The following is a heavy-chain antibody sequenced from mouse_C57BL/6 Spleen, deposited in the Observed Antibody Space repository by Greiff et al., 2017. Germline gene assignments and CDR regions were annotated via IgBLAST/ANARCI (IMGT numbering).Heavy chain of an antibody. D-gene: IGHD2-4*01. CDR2: INPGSGGT. J-gene: IGHJ2*01. CDR1: GYAFTNYL. CDR3: ARGMGDYGGY. V-gene: IGHV1-54*01. Sequence: QVQLQQSGAELVRPGTSVKVSCKASGYAFTNYLIEWVKQRPGQGLEWIGVINPGSGGTNYNEKFKGKATLTADKSSSTAYMQLSSLTSEDSAVYFCARGMGDYGGYWGQGTTLTVSS.